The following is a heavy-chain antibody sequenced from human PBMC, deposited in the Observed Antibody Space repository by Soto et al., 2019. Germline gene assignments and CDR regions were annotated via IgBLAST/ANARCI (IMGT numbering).Heavy chain of an antibody. J-gene: IGHJ6*02. CDR2: ISAYKGNT. CDR3: ARENIVVVPAAPKKYYYYGMDV. CDR1: GYTFTSYG. Sequence: ASVKVSCKASGYTFTSYGISWVRQAPGQGLEWMGWISAYKGNTNNAQKLQGRVTITTDTSTGTAYIGLRSLRSDDTAVYYCARENIVVVPAAPKKYYYYGMDVWGQGTTVTVSS. V-gene: IGHV1-18*01. D-gene: IGHD2-2*01.